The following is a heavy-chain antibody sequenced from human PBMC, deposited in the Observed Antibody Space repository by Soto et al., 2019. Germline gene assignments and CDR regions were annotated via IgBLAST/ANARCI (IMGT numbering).Heavy chain of an antibody. V-gene: IGHV1-46*01. J-gene: IGHJ6*02. CDR2: INPSGGST. CDR3: ARDLRFLEWLFSPPDYYYYGMDV. D-gene: IGHD3-3*01. Sequence: ASVKVSCKASGYTFTSYYMHWVRQAPGQGLEWMGIINPSGGSTSYAQKFQSRVTMTRDTSTSTVYMELSSLRSEDTAVYYCARDLRFLEWLFSPPDYYYYGMDVWGQGTTVTVSS. CDR1: GYTFTSYY.